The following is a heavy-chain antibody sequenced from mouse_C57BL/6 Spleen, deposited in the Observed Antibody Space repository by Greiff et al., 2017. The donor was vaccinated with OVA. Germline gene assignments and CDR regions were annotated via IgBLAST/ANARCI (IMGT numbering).Heavy chain of an antibody. CDR2: IDPETGGP. Sequence: QVQLKQSGAELVRPGASVTLSCKASGYTFTDYEMHWVKQPPVHGLEWIGAIDPETGGPAYNQKFKGKAILTADKSSRTAYMELRSLTSENAAVYYGTRFYDGYYGDYARDYWGQGTSVTVSS. V-gene: IGHV1-15*01. D-gene: IGHD2-3*01. CDR1: GYTFTDYE. J-gene: IGHJ4*01. CDR3: TRFYDGYYGDYARDY.